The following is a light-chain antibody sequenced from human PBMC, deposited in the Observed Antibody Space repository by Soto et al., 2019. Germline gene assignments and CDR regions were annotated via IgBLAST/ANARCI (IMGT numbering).Light chain of an antibody. CDR1: SSDVGGSNY. CDR2: DVS. Sequence: QSALTQPASVSGSPGQSITISCTGTSSDVGGSNYVSWYQQHPGKAPKLMIYDVSNRPPGVSNRFSGSKFGNTASLTISGLQADDEADYYCSSYTGSSTVVFGGGTKLTVL. J-gene: IGLJ2*01. CDR3: SSYTGSSTVV. V-gene: IGLV2-14*01.